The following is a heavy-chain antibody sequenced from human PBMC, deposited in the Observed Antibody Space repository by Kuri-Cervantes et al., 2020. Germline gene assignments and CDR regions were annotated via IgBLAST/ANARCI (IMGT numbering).Heavy chain of an antibody. J-gene: IGHJ4*02. D-gene: IGHD6-19*01. CDR2: ISSSRSTI. Sequence: GESLKISCAASGFTFSTYSMHWVRQAPGEGLEWVSYISSSRSTIYYADPVKGRFTISRDNAKNSLYLQMNSLRAEDTAVYYCARGYSSGSSYWGQGTLVTVSS. CDR1: GFTFSTYS. CDR3: ARGYSSGSSY. V-gene: IGHV3-48*01.